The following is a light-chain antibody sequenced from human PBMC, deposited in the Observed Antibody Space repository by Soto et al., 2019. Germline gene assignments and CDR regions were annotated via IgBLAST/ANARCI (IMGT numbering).Light chain of an antibody. V-gene: IGKV3-20*01. J-gene: IGKJ4*01. CDR2: GAS. Sequence: EIVLTQSPGTLSLSPGERATLSCRASQSVSSSYLAWYQQKPGQAPRLLIYGASSRATRIPDRFSGSGSGTDFTLSISRLEPEDFAVYYCQQYGSSPPLTFGGGTKVDIK. CDR1: QSVSSSY. CDR3: QQYGSSPPLT.